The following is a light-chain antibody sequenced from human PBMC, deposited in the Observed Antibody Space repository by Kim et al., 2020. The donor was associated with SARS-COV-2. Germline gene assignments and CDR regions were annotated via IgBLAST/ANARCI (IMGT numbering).Light chain of an antibody. CDR2: AAS. Sequence: DIQVTQSPSSVSASVGDRVTITCRAGQTIDTYLNWYQQKPGRAPKLLTYAASSLQSGVPSRFSGSGSGTDFTLTLSSLEPEDFATYYCQQSYSAPYTFGPGTKLEI. J-gene: IGKJ2*01. CDR1: QTIDTY. CDR3: QQSYSAPYT. V-gene: IGKV1-39*01.